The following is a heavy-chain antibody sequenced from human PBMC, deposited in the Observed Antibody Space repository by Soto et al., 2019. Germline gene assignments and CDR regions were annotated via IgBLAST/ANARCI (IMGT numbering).Heavy chain of an antibody. CDR3: AKGGDDFWSGYQIYYYYGMDV. CDR1: GFTFSSYG. CDR2: ILYDGSNK. Sequence: SCAASGFTFSSYGMHWVRQAPGKGLEWVAVILYDGSNKYYADSVKGRFTISRDNSKNTLYLRMNRLRAEDTAVYYCAKGGDDFWSGYQIYYYYGMDVWGQGTTVTVSS. V-gene: IGHV3-30*18. D-gene: IGHD3-3*01. J-gene: IGHJ6*02.